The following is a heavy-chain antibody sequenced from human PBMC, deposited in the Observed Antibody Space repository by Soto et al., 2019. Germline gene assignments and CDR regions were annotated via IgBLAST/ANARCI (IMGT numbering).Heavy chain of an antibody. CDR3: AREDDGGDRDYYGLDV. Sequence: PSETLSLTCTVSGGSVCSGSYYWSWIRKPPGKGLEWIGYIYYSGSTNYNPFLKSRVTISVDTSKNQSSLKLTSVTAADTAVYFCAREDDGGDRDYYGLDVWGQGTTVTVSS. J-gene: IGHJ6*02. V-gene: IGHV4-61*01. D-gene: IGHD2-21*02. CDR1: GGSVCSGSYY. CDR2: IYYSGST.